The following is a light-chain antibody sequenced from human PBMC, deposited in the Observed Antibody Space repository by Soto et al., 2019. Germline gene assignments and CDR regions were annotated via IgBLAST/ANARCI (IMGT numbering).Light chain of an antibody. J-gene: IGKJ5*01. CDR2: RAS. CDR3: QQYNVFPIT. CDR1: QSISAW. V-gene: IGKV1-5*03. Sequence: DIQMTQSPSALSASVGDRVMISCRASQSISAWVAWYQQKRGGAPKLLITRASNLERGVPSRFSGSGSGTDFTLTISSLQPYDVATYYCQQYNVFPITFGQGTRLEIK.